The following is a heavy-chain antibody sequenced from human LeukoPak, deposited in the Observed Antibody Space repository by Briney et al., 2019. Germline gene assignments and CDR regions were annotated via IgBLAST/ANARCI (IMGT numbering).Heavy chain of an antibody. CDR2: IYYSGST. CDR1: GGSISSYY. V-gene: IGHV4-59*01. J-gene: IGHJ4*02. D-gene: IGHD3-10*01. Sequence: SETLSLTCTVSGGSISSYYWSWIRQLPGKGLEWIGYIYYSGSTNYNPSLKSRVTISVDTSKNQFSLKLSSVTAADTAVYYCARANLWPSYYFDYWGQGTLVTVSS. CDR3: ARANLWPSYYFDY.